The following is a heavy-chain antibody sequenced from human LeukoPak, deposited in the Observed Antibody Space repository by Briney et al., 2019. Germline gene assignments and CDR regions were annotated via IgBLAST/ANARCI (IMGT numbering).Heavy chain of an antibody. V-gene: IGHV4-39*01. CDR2: IYYSGST. D-gene: IGHD1-26*01. J-gene: IGHJ4*02. CDR1: GGSISSSSYY. Sequence: PSETLSLTCTVSGGSISSSSYYWGWIRQPPGKGLEWIGSIYYSGSTYYNPSLKSRVTISVDTSKNQFSLKLSSVTAADTAVYYCAASGGSYATTVDYWGQGTLVTVSS. CDR3: AASGGSYATTVDY.